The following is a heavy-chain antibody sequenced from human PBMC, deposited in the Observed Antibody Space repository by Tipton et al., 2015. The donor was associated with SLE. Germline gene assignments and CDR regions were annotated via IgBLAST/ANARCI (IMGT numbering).Heavy chain of an antibody. Sequence: SLRLSCAASGFTFSTYEMNWVRQAPGKGLEWVSYISSSGTTIYYADSVKGRFTISRDDSRNSLFLQMNSLTDEDTAVYYCAREKERDYPLDHWGQGTLVTVSS. CDR1: GFTFSTYE. J-gene: IGHJ4*02. V-gene: IGHV3-48*03. CDR3: AREKERDYPLDH. CDR2: ISSSGTTI. D-gene: IGHD4-11*01.